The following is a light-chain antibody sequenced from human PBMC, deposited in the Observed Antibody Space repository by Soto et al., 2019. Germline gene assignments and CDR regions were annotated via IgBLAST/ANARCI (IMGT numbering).Light chain of an antibody. CDR3: SSYTSSNTLV. CDR1: SSDVGGYDY. CDR2: DVS. V-gene: IGLV2-14*01. Sequence: QSALTQPASVSGSPGQSLTISCTGTSSDVGGYDYVSWYQHHPGKAPKLMIYDVSNRPSGVSNRFSGSKSGNTASLTISGLLAEDEADYYCSSYTSSNTLVFGGGTQLTVL. J-gene: IGLJ2*01.